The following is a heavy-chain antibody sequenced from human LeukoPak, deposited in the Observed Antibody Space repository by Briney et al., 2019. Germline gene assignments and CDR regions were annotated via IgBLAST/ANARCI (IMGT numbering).Heavy chain of an antibody. Sequence: GRSLRLSCAASGFTFSGYGMHWVRQAPGKGLEWVAVIWFDGSNKNHADSVKGRFTISRDNSKNTLYLQMNSLRAEDTARYYCAKYLSAKGPPYALDVWGQGTTVTVSS. CDR1: GFTFSGYG. V-gene: IGHV3-33*06. J-gene: IGHJ6*02. CDR2: IWFDGSNK. CDR3: AKYLSAKGPPYALDV.